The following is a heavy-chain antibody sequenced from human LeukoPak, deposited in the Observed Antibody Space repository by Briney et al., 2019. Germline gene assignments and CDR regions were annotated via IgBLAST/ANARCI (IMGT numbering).Heavy chain of an antibody. CDR1: GYTFTSYY. CDR3: APITVTTGDYTEYFQH. J-gene: IGHJ1*01. D-gene: IGHD4-17*01. Sequence: GASVKVSCKASGYTFTSYYMHWVRQAPGQGLEWMGIINPSGGSTSYAQKFQGRVTMTRDMSTSTVYMELSSLRSEDTAVYYCAPITVTTGDYTEYFQHWGQGTLVTVSS. V-gene: IGHV1-46*01. CDR2: INPSGGST.